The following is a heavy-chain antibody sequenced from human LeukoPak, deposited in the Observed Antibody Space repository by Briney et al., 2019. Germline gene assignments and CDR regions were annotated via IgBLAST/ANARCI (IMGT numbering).Heavy chain of an antibody. CDR1: GYTFTSYG. Sequence: ASVKVSCKASGYTFTSYGISWVRQAPGQGLEWMGWISAYNGNTNYAQKLQGRVTMTKDTSTSTAYMELRSLRSDDTAVYYCARDKAGRWFGDYWGQGTLVTVSS. J-gene: IGHJ4*02. D-gene: IGHD3-10*01. CDR3: ARDKAGRWFGDY. V-gene: IGHV1-18*01. CDR2: ISAYNGNT.